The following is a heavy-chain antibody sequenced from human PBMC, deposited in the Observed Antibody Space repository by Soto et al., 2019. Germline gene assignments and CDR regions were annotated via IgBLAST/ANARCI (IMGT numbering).Heavy chain of an antibody. CDR1: GVSISSHHHN. CDR3: PTGVDASKAGY. D-gene: IGHD3-3*01. Sequence: QVQLQESGPGLVEPSQTLSLTFTVSGVSISSHHHNWSWIRQDPGKGLEWIGFIHYSGTTYYNPSLKSSVAISVDTARNDFSLRLSSVTAADKAVYYCPTGVDASKAGYCCQETLVTVSS. J-gene: IGHJ4*02. CDR2: IHYSGTT. V-gene: IGHV4-31*03.